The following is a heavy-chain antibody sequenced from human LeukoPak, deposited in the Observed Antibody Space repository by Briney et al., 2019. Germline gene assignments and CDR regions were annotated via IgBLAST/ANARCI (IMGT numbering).Heavy chain of an antibody. Sequence: GGSLRLSCAASGFTFSNYWMSWVRQAPGKGLEWLANINQDGSEIYYVDSVKGRFTISRDNGKNSLYLQINSLRADDTAVYYCARDQGGMIVERTTNWFFDLWGRGTLVTVSS. CDR3: ARDQGGMIVERTTNWFFDL. V-gene: IGHV3-7*01. J-gene: IGHJ2*01. CDR1: GFTFSNYW. D-gene: IGHD3-22*01. CDR2: INQDGSEI.